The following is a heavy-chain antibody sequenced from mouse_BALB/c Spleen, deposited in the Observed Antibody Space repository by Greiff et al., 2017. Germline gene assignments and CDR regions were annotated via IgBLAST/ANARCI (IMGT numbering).Heavy chain of an antibody. CDR3: ARGYYGNYGGFDY. D-gene: IGHD2-1*01. CDR1: GFTFSSYA. J-gene: IGHJ2*01. Sequence: DVMLVESGGGLVKPGGSLKLSCAASGFTFSSYAMSWVRQTPEKRLEWVASISSGGSTYYPDSVKGRFTISRDNARNILYLQMSSLRSEDTAMYYCARGYYGNYGGFDYWGQGTTLTVSS. CDR2: ISSGGST. V-gene: IGHV5-6-5*01.